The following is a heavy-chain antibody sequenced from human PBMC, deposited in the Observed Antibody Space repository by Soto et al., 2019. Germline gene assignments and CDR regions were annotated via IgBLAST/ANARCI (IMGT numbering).Heavy chain of an antibody. Sequence: GSLRLSCAASGFTFSSYGMHWVRQAPGKGLEWVAVIWYDGSNKYYADSVKGRFTISRDNSKNTLYLQMNSLRAEDTAVYYCARDPKRMVRGVFDYWGQGTLVTVSS. CDR3: ARDPKRMVRGVFDY. CDR1: GFTFSSYG. D-gene: IGHD3-10*01. CDR2: IWYDGSNK. J-gene: IGHJ4*02. V-gene: IGHV3-33*01.